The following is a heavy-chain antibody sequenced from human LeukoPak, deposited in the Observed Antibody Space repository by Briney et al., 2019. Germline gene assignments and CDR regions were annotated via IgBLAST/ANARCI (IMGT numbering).Heavy chain of an antibody. CDR3: ARDGYDFWSGYYPPWWFDP. Sequence: PSETLSLTCTVSGASISGSGYYWGWIRQPPGKGLEWIGSIYYSGSTYYNPSLKSRVTISVDTSKNQFSLKLSSVTAADTAVYYCARDGYDFWSGYYPPWWFDPWGQGTLVTVSS. CDR1: GASISGSGYY. CDR2: IYYSGST. V-gene: IGHV4-39*07. D-gene: IGHD3-3*01. J-gene: IGHJ5*02.